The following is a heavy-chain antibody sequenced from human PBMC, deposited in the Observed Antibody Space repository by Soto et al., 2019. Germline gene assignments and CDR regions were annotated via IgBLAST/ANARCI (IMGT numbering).Heavy chain of an antibody. CDR1: GYTFTSYG. D-gene: IGHD3-16*01. CDR3: ARVDLGGGGAFDI. CDR2: ISAYNGNT. Sequence: QVQLVQSGAEVKKPGASVKVSCKASGYTFTSYGISWVRQAPGQGLEWMGWISAYNGNTNYAQKLQGRVTMTTDTSRRKAYRGLRGLRADATAVYYCARVDLGGGGAFDIWGQGTMVTVSS. V-gene: IGHV1-18*01. J-gene: IGHJ3*02.